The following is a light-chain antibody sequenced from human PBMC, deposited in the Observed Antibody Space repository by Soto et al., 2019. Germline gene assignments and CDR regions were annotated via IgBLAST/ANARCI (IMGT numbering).Light chain of an antibody. J-gene: IGLJ2*01. CDR1: SSNIGSNT. Sequence: QSVLTQPTSASGTPGQRVTISCSGSSSNIGSNTVNWYQQLPGTAPKLLIYSNNQRPSGVPVRFSGSKSGNSASLAISGLQSEDEADYYCAAWDDSLNVVFGGGTQLTVL. CDR3: AAWDDSLNVV. V-gene: IGLV1-44*01. CDR2: SNN.